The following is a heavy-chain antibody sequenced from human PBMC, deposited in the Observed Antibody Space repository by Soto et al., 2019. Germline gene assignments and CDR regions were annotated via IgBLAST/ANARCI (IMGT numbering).Heavy chain of an antibody. V-gene: IGHV3-23*01. J-gene: IGHJ4*02. Sequence: GGSLRLSCEASGFTFSNYAMSWVRQAPGKGLEWVSAISGSGGSTYYADSVRGRFTISRDNSKNTLFPQMNTLRAEDTAVYYCAKATLVFNSGPGGLDYWGQGTLVTVSS. CDR1: GFTFSNYA. D-gene: IGHD1-1*01. CDR2: ISGSGGST. CDR3: AKATLVFNSGPGGLDY.